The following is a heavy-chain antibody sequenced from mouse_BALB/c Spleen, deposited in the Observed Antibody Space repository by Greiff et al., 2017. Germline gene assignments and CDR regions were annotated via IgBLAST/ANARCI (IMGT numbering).Heavy chain of an antibody. CDR2: ISSGSSTI. J-gene: IGHJ3*01. V-gene: IGHV5-17*02. CDR3: ARDYDGYYVG. CDR1: GFTFSSFG. Sequence: EVHLVESGGGLVQPGGSRKLSCAASGFTFSSFGMHWVRQAPEKGLEWVAYISSGSSTIYYADTVKGRFTISRDNPKNTLFLQMTSLRSEDTAMYYCARDYDGYYVGWGQGTLVTVSA. D-gene: IGHD2-3*01.